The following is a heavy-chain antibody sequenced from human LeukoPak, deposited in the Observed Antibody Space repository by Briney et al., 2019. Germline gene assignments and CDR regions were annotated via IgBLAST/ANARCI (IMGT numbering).Heavy chain of an antibody. J-gene: IGHJ5*02. CDR3: ARRSYEGRFCSGGSCYSNNWFDP. Sequence: ASETLSLTCAVYGGSFSGYYWSWIRQPPGKGLEWIGEINHSGSSNYNLSLKSRVTISVDTSKNQFSLKLSSVTAADTAVYYCARRSYEGRFCSGGSCYSNNWFDPWGQGTLVTVSS. V-gene: IGHV4-34*01. CDR2: INHSGSS. D-gene: IGHD2-15*01. CDR1: GGSFSGYY.